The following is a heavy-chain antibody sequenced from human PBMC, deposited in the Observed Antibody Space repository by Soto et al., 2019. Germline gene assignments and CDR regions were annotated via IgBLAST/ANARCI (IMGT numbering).Heavy chain of an antibody. CDR3: ARGYYDILTGYHEEYGMDV. V-gene: IGHV1-2*04. D-gene: IGHD3-9*01. J-gene: IGHJ6*02. CDR2: INPNSGGT. CDR1: GYTFTGYY. Sequence: ASVKVSCKASGYTFTGYYMHWVRQAPGQGLEWMGWINPNSGGTNYAQKFQGWVTMTRDTSISTAYMELSRLRSDDTAVYYCARGYYDILTGYHEEYGMDVWGQGTXVTVSS.